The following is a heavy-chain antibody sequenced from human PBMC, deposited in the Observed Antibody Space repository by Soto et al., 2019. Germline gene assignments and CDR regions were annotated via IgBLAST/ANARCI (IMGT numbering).Heavy chain of an antibody. CDR2: ISSNNNYI. V-gene: IGHV3-21*06. CDR1: AFNVTTYR. Sequence: GSLRISCAASAFNVTTYRMNWVRQAPGKGLEWVSSISSNNNYIYYGNSMKGRFTISRDNYKNSLYLEMNSLGAYDTAVDYCAGESEDLTSSFDFWGQGTLVTVSS. CDR3: AGESEDLTSSFDF. J-gene: IGHJ4*02.